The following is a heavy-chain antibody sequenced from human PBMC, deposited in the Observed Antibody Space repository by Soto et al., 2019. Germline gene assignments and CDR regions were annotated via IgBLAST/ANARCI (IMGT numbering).Heavy chain of an antibody. CDR1: GFTFSSYN. J-gene: IGHJ4*02. CDR3: ARERGDGYIDY. V-gene: IGHV3-48*01. CDR2: ITTTGSDM. Sequence: EVQLVESGGGLVQPGGSLRLSCVASGFTFSSYNMDWVRQAPGKGLEWVSFITTTGSDMYYPDSVKGRFTISRDNARNSLYLQVNGLGADDTAMDYCARERGDGYIDYWGQGTLVTVSS.